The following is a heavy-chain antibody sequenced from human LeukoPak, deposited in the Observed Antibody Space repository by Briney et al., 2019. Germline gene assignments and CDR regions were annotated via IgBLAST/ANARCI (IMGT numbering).Heavy chain of an antibody. D-gene: IGHD5-18*01. J-gene: IGHJ3*02. CDR2: IYYSGST. V-gene: IGHV4-59*01. Sequence: SETLSLTCTVSGGSISSYYWSWTRQPPGKGLEWIGYIYYSGSTNYNPSLKSRVTISVDTSKNQFSLKLSSVTAADTAVYYCARSGYSYGADAFDIWGQGTMVTVSS. CDR1: GGSISSYY. CDR3: ARSGYSYGADAFDI.